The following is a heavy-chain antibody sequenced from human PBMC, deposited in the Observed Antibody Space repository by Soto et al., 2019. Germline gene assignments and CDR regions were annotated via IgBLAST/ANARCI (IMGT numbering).Heavy chain of an antibody. CDR1: GFTFSSYG. Sequence: QVQLVESGGGVVQPGRSLRLSCAASGFTFSSYGMHWVRQAPGKGLEWVAVIWYDGSNKYYADSVKGRFTISRDNSNNTQYLQMNSLRAEDTAVYYCSRSIAAAGSFGRYYYYGMDVWGQGTTFTVSS. J-gene: IGHJ6*02. V-gene: IGHV3-33*01. CDR3: SRSIAAAGSFGRYYYYGMDV. CDR2: IWYDGSNK. D-gene: IGHD6-13*01.